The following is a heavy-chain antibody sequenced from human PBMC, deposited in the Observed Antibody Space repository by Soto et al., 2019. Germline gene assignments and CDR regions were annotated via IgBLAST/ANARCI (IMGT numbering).Heavy chain of an antibody. J-gene: IGHJ4*02. D-gene: IGHD2-2*01. V-gene: IGHV3-53*01. CDR1: GFTVSSNY. CDR3: AAGSYCSSTSCPIITGTTTGESQFDY. CDR2: IYSGGST. Sequence: GGSLRLSCAASGFTVSSNYMSWVRQAPGKGLEWVSVIYSGGSTYYADSVKGRFTISRDNSKNTLYLQMNSLRAEDTAVYYCAAGSYCSSTSCPIITGTTTGESQFDYWGQGTLVTVSS.